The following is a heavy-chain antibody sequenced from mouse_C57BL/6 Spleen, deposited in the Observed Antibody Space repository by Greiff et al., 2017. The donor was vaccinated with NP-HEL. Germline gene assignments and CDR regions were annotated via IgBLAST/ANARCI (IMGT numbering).Heavy chain of an antibody. CDR3: ARSSYSYWYFDV. Sequence: LVESGAELVKPGASVKMSCKASGYTFTTYPIEWMKQNHGKSLEWIGNFHPYNDDTKYNEKFKGKATLTVEKSSSTVYLELSRLTSDDSAVYYCARSSYSYWYFDVWGTGTTVTVSS. CDR2: FHPYNDDT. D-gene: IGHD1-1*01. CDR1: GYTFTTYP. J-gene: IGHJ1*03. V-gene: IGHV1-47*01.